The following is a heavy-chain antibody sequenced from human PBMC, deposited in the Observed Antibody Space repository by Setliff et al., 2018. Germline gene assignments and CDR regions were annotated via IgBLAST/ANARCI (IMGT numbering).Heavy chain of an antibody. CDR3: ARVVGADGMGIDY. J-gene: IGHJ4*02. Sequence: GESLKISCKGSGYSFSNYWIAWVCQMPGKGLEWMGIIYPADSDTKYSPSFQGRVTFSADKSINTAYLQWSSLQASDTATYYCARVVGADGMGIDYWGQGTLVTSPQ. CDR1: GYSFSNYW. D-gene: IGHD2-15*01. V-gene: IGHV5-51*01. CDR2: IYPADSDT.